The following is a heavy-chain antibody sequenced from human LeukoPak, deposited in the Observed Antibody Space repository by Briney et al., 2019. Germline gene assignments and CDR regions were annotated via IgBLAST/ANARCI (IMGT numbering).Heavy chain of an antibody. CDR2: ISDSGGEV. CDR1: GFTFSRYV. Sequence: GGSLRLSCAASGFTFSRYVVSWVRQAPGKGLEWVSGISDSGGEVHYAESVKGRFTISRDNSENTLYLQMNSLRVEDTALYYCARGGDAAGHYYGMDVWGQGTTVTVSS. V-gene: IGHV3-23*01. J-gene: IGHJ6*02. CDR3: ARGGDAAGHYYGMDV. D-gene: IGHD3-10*01.